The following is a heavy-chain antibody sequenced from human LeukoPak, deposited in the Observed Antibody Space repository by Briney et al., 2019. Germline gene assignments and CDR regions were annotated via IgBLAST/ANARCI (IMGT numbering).Heavy chain of an antibody. D-gene: IGHD6-19*01. Sequence: ASVKVSCKSSGYTFTGYYMHWVRQAPGQGLEWMGWINPNSGGTNYAQKFRGRVTMTRDTSISTAYMELSRLRSDDPAVYYCLVAGISSFDYWGQGTLVTVSS. CDR2: INPNSGGT. V-gene: IGHV1-2*02. CDR1: GYTFTGYY. J-gene: IGHJ4*02. CDR3: LVAGISSFDY.